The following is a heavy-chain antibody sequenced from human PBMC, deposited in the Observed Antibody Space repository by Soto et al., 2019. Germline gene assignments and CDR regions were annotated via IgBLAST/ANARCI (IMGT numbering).Heavy chain of an antibody. J-gene: IGHJ5*02. V-gene: IGHV3-23*01. Sequence: EVQLLESGGGLVQPGGSLRLSCVASGITFNSSAMSWVRQAPGKGLEWVSAISSSGTRTYYADSVKGRFTISRDNSKSTEYLQMNRLRVEDPALYYFAKRLITALGVVDRWGQGTLVTVSS. CDR1: GITFNSSA. D-gene: IGHD2-15*01. CDR3: AKRLITALGVVDR. CDR2: ISSSGTRT.